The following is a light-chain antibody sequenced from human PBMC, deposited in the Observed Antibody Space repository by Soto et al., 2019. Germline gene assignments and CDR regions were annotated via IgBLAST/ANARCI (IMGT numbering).Light chain of an antibody. Sequence: QPGLIQPAAVSGCTGRWITIYCTGASSDVGGYNYVSWYQHHPGKAPKLMIYDVSNRPSGVSNRFSGSKSGNTAPLIISGLQAEDEADYYCSSYTSSSTLSTYVFGTGTKVTVL. CDR1: SSDVGGYNY. J-gene: IGLJ1*01. CDR3: SSYTSSSTLSTYV. V-gene: IGLV2-14*03. CDR2: DVS.